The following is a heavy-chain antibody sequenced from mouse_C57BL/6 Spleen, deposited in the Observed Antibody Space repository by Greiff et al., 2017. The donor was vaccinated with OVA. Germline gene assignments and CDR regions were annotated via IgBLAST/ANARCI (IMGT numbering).Heavy chain of an antibody. V-gene: IGHV1-9*01. CDR1: GYTFTGYW. CDR2: ILPGSGST. Sequence: QVQLQQSGAELMKPGASVKLSCKATGYTFTGYWIEWVKQRPGHGLEWIGEILPGSGSTNSNEKFKGKATFTADTSSNTAYMQLSSLTTEDSAIYYCATPNGDVDYWGQGTTRTVSS. D-gene: IGHD4-1*02. J-gene: IGHJ2*01. CDR3: ATPNGDVDY.